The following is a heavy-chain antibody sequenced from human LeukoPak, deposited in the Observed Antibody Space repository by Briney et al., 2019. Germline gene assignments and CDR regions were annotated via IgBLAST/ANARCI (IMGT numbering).Heavy chain of an antibody. D-gene: IGHD3-22*01. CDR1: GDSISSSSYY. J-gene: IGHJ4*02. CDR3: DAARSGSGYYETVDY. Sequence: SETLSLTCTVSGDSISSSSYYWGWIRQPPGKGLEWIGTIYYSGSTYYNPSLKGRVTISVDTSKKQFSLKLSSVTAADTAVYYCDAARSGSGYYETVDYWGQGTLVTVSS. V-gene: IGHV4-39*07. CDR2: IYYSGST.